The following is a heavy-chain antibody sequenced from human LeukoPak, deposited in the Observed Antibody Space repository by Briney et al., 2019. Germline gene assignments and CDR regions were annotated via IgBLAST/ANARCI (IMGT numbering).Heavy chain of an antibody. CDR2: IYNGDGT. J-gene: IGHJ6*03. D-gene: IGHD3-10*01. V-gene: IGHV3-66*02. CDR1: GFRVRDNH. Sequence: GGSLRLSCAAAGFRVRDNHMYWVRQAPGKGLEWVSVIYNGDGTGYADSVKGRFTISRDNSKNTLYLQMNSLKGDDTAVYYCAKDSAFYYIDVWGKGTTVIISS. CDR3: AKDSAFYYIDV.